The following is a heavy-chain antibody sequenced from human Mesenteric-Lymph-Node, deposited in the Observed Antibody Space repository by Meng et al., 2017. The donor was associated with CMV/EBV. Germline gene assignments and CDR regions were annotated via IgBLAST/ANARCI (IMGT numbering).Heavy chain of an antibody. CDR3: VRLSRGYDMWSTSYTYYYHGMDV. J-gene: IGHJ6*02. V-gene: IGHV5-51*04. CDR1: AYIFSNYW. CDR2: IYPGDSDT. D-gene: IGHD5-12*01. Sequence: GESLKISCKGSAYIFSNYWIGWVRQVPGKGLEWMGVIYPGDSDTRYTPSFQGQVTISVDKPNNTAHLQRSSLKASDTAIYYCVRLSRGYDMWSTSYTYYYHGMDVWGQGTTVTVSS.